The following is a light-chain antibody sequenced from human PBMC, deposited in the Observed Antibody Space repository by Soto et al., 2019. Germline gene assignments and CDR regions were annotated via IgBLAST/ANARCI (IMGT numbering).Light chain of an antibody. CDR3: QQAHSLPWT. V-gene: IGKV3-11*01. CDR2: QTS. J-gene: IGKJ1*01. CDR1: QYINTR. Sequence: EIVLTQSPATLSSFPGDRVTLSCRASQYINTRLAWYQHRPGQAPRLLIYQTSLRAAGIPARFSASGSGTDFTLTISDVQPEDFATYFCQQAHSLPWTFGQGTKVELK.